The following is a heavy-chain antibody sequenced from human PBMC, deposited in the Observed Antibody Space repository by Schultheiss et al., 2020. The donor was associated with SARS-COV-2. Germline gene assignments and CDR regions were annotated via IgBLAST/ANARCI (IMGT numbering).Heavy chain of an antibody. D-gene: IGHD6-13*01. Sequence: SETLSLTCAVYGGSFSGYYWSWIRQPPGKGLEWIGEINHSGSTNYNPSLKSRVTISVDTSKNQFSLKLSSVTAADTAVYYCARCVRIAAAGPGWFDPWGQGTLVTVSS. J-gene: IGHJ5*02. CDR1: GGSFSGYY. V-gene: IGHV4-34*01. CDR2: INHSGST. CDR3: ARCVRIAAAGPGWFDP.